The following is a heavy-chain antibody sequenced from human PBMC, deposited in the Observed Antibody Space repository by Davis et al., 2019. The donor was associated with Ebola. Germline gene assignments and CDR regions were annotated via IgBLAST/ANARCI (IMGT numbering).Heavy chain of an antibody. CDR3: ARVLIGYSGYDFKADWFDP. CDR2: ISSSSSYI. V-gene: IGHV3-21*01. D-gene: IGHD5-12*01. J-gene: IGHJ5*02. CDR1: GSTFSSYS. Sequence: GESLKISCAASGSTFSSYSMNWVRQAPGKGLEWVSSISSSSSYIYYADSVKGRFTISRDNAKNSLYLQMNSLRAEDTAVYYCARVLIGYSGYDFKADWFDPWGQGTLVTVSS.